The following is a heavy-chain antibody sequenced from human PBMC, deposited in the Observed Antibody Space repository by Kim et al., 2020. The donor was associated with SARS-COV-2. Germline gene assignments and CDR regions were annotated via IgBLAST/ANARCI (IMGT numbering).Heavy chain of an antibody. D-gene: IGHD6-13*01. Sequence: SETLSLTCAVYGGSFSGYYWSWIRQPPGKGLEWIGEINHSGSTNYNPSLKSRVTISVDTSKNQFSLKLSSVTAADTAVYYCARGLRRSSSRINWGQGTLVTVSS. CDR2: INHSGST. V-gene: IGHV4-34*01. CDR3: ARGLRRSSSRIN. CDR1: GGSFSGYY. J-gene: IGHJ4*02.